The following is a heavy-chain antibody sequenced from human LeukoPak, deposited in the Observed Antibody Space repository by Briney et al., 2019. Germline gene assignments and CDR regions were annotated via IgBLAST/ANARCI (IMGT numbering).Heavy chain of an antibody. Sequence: GGSLRLSRAASGFTFSSYGVHWVRQAPGKGLEWVAFIRYDGSYRYYADSVKGRFTISRDNSKNTLYLQMNSLRVEDTAVYYCARDSSMLRGPLVIYYFDFWGQGTLVTVSS. CDR2: IRYDGSYR. V-gene: IGHV3-30*02. CDR3: ARDSSMLRGPLVIYYFDF. CDR1: GFTFSSYG. D-gene: IGHD3-10*01. J-gene: IGHJ4*02.